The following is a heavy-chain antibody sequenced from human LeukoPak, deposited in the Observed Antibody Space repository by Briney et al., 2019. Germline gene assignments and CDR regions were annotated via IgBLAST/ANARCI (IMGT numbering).Heavy chain of an antibody. CDR3: ARETGIITIFGVVIRQPPDY. V-gene: IGHV1-46*01. Sequence: ASVKVSCKASGYTFTSYYMHWVRQAPGQGLEWMGIINPSGGSTSYAQKFQGRVTMTRDTSTSTVYMELSSLRSEDTAVYYCARETGIITIFGVVIRQPPDYWGQGTLVTVSS. CDR1: GYTFTSYY. CDR2: INPSGGST. D-gene: IGHD3-3*01. J-gene: IGHJ4*02.